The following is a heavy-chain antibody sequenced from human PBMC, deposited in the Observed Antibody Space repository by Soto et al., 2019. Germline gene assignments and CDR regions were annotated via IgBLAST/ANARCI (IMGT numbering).Heavy chain of an antibody. J-gene: IGHJ6*02. CDR2: IFHSGST. Sequence: SEILSLTCAVSGGSFYANYWGWIRQPPGKGLEWIGEIFHSGSTNYNPSLKSRVTISVDTSKNQFSLKLSSVTAADTAVYYCAREVGENYYGMDVWGQGTTVTVSS. CDR1: GGSFYANY. D-gene: IGHD3-10*01. V-gene: IGHV4-34*12. CDR3: AREVGENYYGMDV.